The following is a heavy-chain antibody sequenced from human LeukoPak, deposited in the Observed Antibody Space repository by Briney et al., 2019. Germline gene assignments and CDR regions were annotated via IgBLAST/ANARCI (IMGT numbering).Heavy chain of an antibody. Sequence: SETLSLTCTVSGGSISSYYWSWIRQPPGKGLEWIGEINHSGSTNYNPSLKSRVTISVDTSKNQFSLKLSSVTAADTAVYYCARTRGYSYGYFRFDYWGQGTLVTVSS. J-gene: IGHJ4*02. CDR2: INHSGST. V-gene: IGHV4-34*01. D-gene: IGHD5-18*01. CDR1: GGSISSYY. CDR3: ARTRGYSYGYFRFDY.